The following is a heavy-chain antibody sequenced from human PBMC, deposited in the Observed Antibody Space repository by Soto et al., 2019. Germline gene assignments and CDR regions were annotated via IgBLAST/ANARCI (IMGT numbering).Heavy chain of an antibody. D-gene: IGHD2-15*01. V-gene: IGHV4-34*01. CDR3: ARGPLGGKYFDY. J-gene: IGHJ4*02. CDR2: INHSGST. CDR1: GGSFSGYY. Sequence: PSETLSLTCAVYGGSFSGYYWSWIRQPPGKGLEWIGEINHSGSTNYNPSLKSRVTISVDTSKNQFSLKLSSVTAADTAVYYCARGPLGGKYFDYWGQGTLVTSPQ.